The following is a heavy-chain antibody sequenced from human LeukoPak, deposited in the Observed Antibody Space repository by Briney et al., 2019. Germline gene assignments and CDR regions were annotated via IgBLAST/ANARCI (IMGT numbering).Heavy chain of an antibody. CDR1: GFTFSSYW. J-gene: IGHJ4*02. D-gene: IGHD6-19*01. CDR3: ARFGRYSSGWPYFDY. CDR2: IYSGGST. V-gene: IGHV3-53*01. Sequence: PGGSLRLSCAVSGFTFSSYWMSWVRQAPGKGLEWVSVIYSGGSTYYADSVKGRFTISRDNSKNTLYLQMNSLRAEDTAVYYCARFGRYSSGWPYFDYWGQGTLVTVSS.